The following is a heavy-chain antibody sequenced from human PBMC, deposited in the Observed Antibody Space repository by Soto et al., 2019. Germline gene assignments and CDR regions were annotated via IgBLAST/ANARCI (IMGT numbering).Heavy chain of an antibody. V-gene: IGHV1-3*01. CDR1: GYSYNSYV. CDR2: VNAGNGNT. J-gene: IGHJ4*01. CDR3: TRRAPHIDY. Sequence: QVHLLQSGAEVKKLEASQTVSYRALGYSYNSYVMHWVSKAPVQRLESMGWVNAGNGNTKYSLKFQGRVTISRDTSARTADRELSSLRCEDKAVYYCTRRAPHIDYWCDGTMFTFST.